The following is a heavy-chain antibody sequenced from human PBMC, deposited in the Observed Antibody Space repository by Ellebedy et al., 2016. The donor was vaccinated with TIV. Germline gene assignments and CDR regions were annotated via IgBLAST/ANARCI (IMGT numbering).Heavy chain of an antibody. CDR2: VYPGDSAT. CDR1: GYIFANYW. D-gene: IGHD1-1*01. CDR3: ARHELPHYYYGMDV. J-gene: IGHJ6*02. V-gene: IGHV5-51*01. Sequence: GESLKISCKGSGYIFANYWIGWVRQMPGKGLEWMGIVYPGDSATRYSPSFQGRVTISADWSIATTYLQWSSLEASDTAMYYCARHELPHYYYGMDVWGQGTTVTVSS.